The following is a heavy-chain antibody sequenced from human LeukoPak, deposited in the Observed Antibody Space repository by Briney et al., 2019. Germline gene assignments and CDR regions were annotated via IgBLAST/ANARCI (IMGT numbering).Heavy chain of an antibody. CDR1: GFTFSNYG. Sequence: GGSLRLSCAASGFTFSNYGMHWVRQAPGKGLEWVAVISYDESNKYYADSVKDRFTISRDNSKNTLYLQMNSLRAEDTAVYYCARSYYGSGPDAFDIWGQGTMVTVSS. CDR3: ARSYYGSGPDAFDI. D-gene: IGHD3-10*01. J-gene: IGHJ3*02. CDR2: ISYDESNK. V-gene: IGHV3-30*03.